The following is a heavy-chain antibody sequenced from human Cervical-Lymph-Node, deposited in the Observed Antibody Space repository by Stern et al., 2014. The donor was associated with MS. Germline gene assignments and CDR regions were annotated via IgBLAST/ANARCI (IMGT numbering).Heavy chain of an antibody. CDR2: IYHSGST. J-gene: IGHJ4*02. CDR3: ARSGGDWNFFY. V-gene: IGHV4-59*01. Sequence: QVQLQESGPGLVKPSETLSLTCSVSGGSIYNYFWSWIRQPPGKGLEWIGYIYHSGSTNYNPSLKSRVTIALDTSKNQFSLELSSVTAADTAVYYCARSGGDWNFFYWGQGTLATVSS. D-gene: IGHD2-21*02. CDR1: GGSIYNYF.